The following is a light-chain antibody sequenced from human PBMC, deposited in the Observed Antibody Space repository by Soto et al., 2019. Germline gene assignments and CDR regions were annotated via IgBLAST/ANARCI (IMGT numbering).Light chain of an antibody. V-gene: IGLV2-14*03. CDR2: DVT. CDR3: SSYTSSSTL. J-gene: IGLJ2*01. CDR1: SSDVGAYSY. Sequence: QSALTQPASVSGSPGQSITISCTGTSSDVGAYSYVSWYQQHPGKAPKLTIYDVTYRPAGVSNRFSGSKSGNTASLTISGLQAEDEADYYCSSYTSSSTLFGGGTKLTVL.